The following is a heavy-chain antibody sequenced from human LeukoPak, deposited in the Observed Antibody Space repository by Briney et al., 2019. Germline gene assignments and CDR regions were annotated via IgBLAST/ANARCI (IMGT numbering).Heavy chain of an antibody. CDR3: ARQASSYGFTDY. V-gene: IGHV5-51*01. J-gene: IGHJ4*02. D-gene: IGHD5-18*01. Sequence: GESLKISYQGSGYSFTSYWIGWVRQMPGKGLEWMGIIYPGDSDTRYSQSFQGQVTISADKSISTAYLQWSSLKASDTAMYYCARQASSYGFTDYWGQGTLVTVSS. CDR1: GYSFTSYW. CDR2: IYPGDSDT.